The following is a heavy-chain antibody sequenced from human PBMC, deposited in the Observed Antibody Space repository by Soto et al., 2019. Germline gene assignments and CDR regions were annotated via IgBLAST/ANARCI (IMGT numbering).Heavy chain of an antibody. CDR2: INHSGST. CDR1: GGSFSGYY. Sequence: SETLSLTCAVYGGSFSGYYWSWIRQPPGKGLEWIGEINHSGSTNYNPSLKSRVTISVDTSKNQFSLKLSSVTAADTAVYYCARGSFYYGSGSYRVWFDPWGQGTLVTVSS. D-gene: IGHD3-10*01. V-gene: IGHV4-34*01. J-gene: IGHJ5*02. CDR3: ARGSFYYGSGSYRVWFDP.